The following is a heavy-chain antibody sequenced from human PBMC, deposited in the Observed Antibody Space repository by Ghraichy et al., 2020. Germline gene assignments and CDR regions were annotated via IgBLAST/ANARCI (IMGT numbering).Heavy chain of an antibody. D-gene: IGHD1-26*01. CDR1: GFTFRSYA. V-gene: IGHV3-23*01. J-gene: IGHJ4*02. Sequence: LSLTCAASGFTFRSYAMSWVRQAPGKGLEWISAITHSGYDTYHADSVKGRFTISRDNSRNTLYLQMSSLRAEDTAVYYCAKGNSDSRPYYVDYWGQGTVVTVAS. CDR3: AKGNSDSRPYYVDY. CDR2: ITHSGYDT.